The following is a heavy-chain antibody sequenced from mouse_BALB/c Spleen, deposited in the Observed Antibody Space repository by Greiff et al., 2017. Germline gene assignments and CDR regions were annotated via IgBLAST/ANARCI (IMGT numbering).Heavy chain of an antibody. D-gene: IGHD2-3*01. CDR3: TIYDGYFFDY. Sequence: EVQRVESGGGLVQPGGSMKLSCVASGFTFSNYWMNWVRQSPEKGLEWVAEIRLKSNNYATHYAESVKGRFTISRDDSKSSVYLQMNNLRAEDTGIYYCTIYDGYFFDYWGQGTTLTVSS. J-gene: IGHJ2*01. V-gene: IGHV6-6*02. CDR2: IRLKSNNYAT. CDR1: GFTFSNYW.